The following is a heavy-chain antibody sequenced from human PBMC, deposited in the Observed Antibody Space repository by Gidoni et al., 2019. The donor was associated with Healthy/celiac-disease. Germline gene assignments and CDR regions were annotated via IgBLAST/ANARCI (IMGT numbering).Heavy chain of an antibody. J-gene: IGHJ4*02. Sequence: EVQLVESGGGLVKPGGSLRLSCAASGFTFSSYSMNWVRQAPGKGLEWVSSISSSSSYIYYADSVKGRFTISRDNAKNSLYLQMNSLRAEDTAVYYCARDYSSSTSCYDYWGQGTLVTVSS. V-gene: IGHV3-21*01. CDR2: ISSSSSYI. CDR1: GFTFSSYS. CDR3: ARDYSSSTSCYDY. D-gene: IGHD2-2*01.